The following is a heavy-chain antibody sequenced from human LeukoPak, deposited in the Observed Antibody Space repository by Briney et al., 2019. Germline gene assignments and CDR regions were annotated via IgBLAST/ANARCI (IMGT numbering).Heavy chain of an antibody. J-gene: IGHJ4*02. V-gene: IGHV3-23*01. Sequence: GGSLRLSCAAAGFTFSSYAMNWVRQAPGKGLEWVSVIGGSGSSTNYADSVKGRFTISRDNSKNTLYLQMSSLRVEDTAVYYCAKGYYSGSGRYYFDFWGQGTLVIVSS. CDR3: AKGYYSGSGRYYFDF. D-gene: IGHD3-10*01. CDR1: GFTFSSYA. CDR2: IGGSGSST.